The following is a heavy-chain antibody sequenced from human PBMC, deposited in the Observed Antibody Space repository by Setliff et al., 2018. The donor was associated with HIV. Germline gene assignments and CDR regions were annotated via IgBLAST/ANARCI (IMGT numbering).Heavy chain of an antibody. D-gene: IGHD3-22*01. V-gene: IGHV3-23*01. CDR1: GFTFSSYA. Sequence: PGGSLRLSCAASGFTFSSYAITWVRQAPGKGLEWVSAISGSGDSTFYADSVRGRFTISRDNSKNTLYLQMNSLRAEDAAVYYCAKAQWLLAHWGFDPWGQGTLVTVSS. CDR3: AKAQWLLAHWGFDP. CDR2: ISGSGDST. J-gene: IGHJ5*02.